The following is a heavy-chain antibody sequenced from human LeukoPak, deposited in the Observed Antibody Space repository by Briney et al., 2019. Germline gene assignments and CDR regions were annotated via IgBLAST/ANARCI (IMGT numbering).Heavy chain of an antibody. V-gene: IGHV4-34*01. CDR1: GGSFSGYY. D-gene: IGHD3-10*01. CDR2: INHSGST. CDR3: ASRLWFGEFK. Sequence: PETLSLTCAVYGGSFSGYYWSWIRQPPGKGLEWIGEINHSGSTNYNPSLKSRVTISVDTSKNQFSLKLSSVTAADTAVYYCASRLWFGEFKWGQGTLVTVSS. J-gene: IGHJ4*02.